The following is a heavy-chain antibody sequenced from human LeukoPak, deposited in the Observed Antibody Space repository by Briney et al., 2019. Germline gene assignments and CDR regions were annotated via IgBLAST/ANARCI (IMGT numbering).Heavy chain of an antibody. J-gene: IGHJ6*02. CDR2: VSASGGET. Sequence: PGGSLRLSCAASGFTFTNYGMNWVRQAPGKGLEWVSGVSASGGETHYADSVQGRFTVSRDNSKGTLYLHMSTLRAEDTALYYCAKDLHGSGSYSKATDYYYGMDVWGQGTTVTVSS. D-gene: IGHD3-10*01. CDR3: AKDLHGSGSYSKATDYYYGMDV. CDR1: GFTFTNYG. V-gene: IGHV3-23*01.